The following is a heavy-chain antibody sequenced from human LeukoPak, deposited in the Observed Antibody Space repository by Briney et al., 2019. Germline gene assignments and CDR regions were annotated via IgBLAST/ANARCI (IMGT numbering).Heavy chain of an antibody. Sequence: QPGGPLRLSCAASGFTLSSYRINWVRQAPRKGLEGVLYISSSSSNKYYADSVKGRFTISRDNAKNSLYLQMNSLRAEDTAVYYCARDTYYDILTCYYDYWGQGTLVTVSS. CDR1: GFTLSSYR. J-gene: IGHJ4*02. CDR2: ISSSSSNK. V-gene: IGHV3-48*01. D-gene: IGHD3-9*01. CDR3: ARDTYYDILTCYYDY.